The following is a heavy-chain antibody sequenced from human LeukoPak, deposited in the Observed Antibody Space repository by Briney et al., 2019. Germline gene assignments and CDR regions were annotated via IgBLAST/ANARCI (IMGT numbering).Heavy chain of an antibody. CDR1: GFTFSSYW. Sequence: GGSLRLSCAASGFTFSSYWMSWVRQAPGKGLEWVANIKQDESEKYYVDSVKGRFTISRDNAKNSLYLQINSLRAEDTAVYYCARDPTIFGVVIVPDYWGQGTLVTVSS. CDR3: ARDPTIFGVVIVPDY. V-gene: IGHV3-7*01. J-gene: IGHJ4*02. CDR2: IKQDESEK. D-gene: IGHD3-3*01.